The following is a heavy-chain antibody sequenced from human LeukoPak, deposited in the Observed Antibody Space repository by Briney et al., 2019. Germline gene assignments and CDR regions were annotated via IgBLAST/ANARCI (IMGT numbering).Heavy chain of an antibody. Sequence: GGSLRLSCAASGFTFSSYWMSWVRQAPGKGLEWVANIKQDGSEKYYVDSVKGRFTISRDNAKNSLYLQMNSLRAEDTAVYYCARESSWELNWFDPWDQGTLVTVSS. V-gene: IGHV3-7*01. CDR3: ARESSWELNWFDP. CDR2: IKQDGSEK. J-gene: IGHJ5*02. CDR1: GFTFSSYW. D-gene: IGHD1-26*01.